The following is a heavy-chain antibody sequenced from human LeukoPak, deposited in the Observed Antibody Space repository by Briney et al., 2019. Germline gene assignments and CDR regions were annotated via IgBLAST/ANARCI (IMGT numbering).Heavy chain of an antibody. Sequence: GGSLRLSCAASGFTFSSYWMHWVRQAPGKGLVWVSRISSDGSSTNYTDSVKGRFTISRDNAKNTLYLQMNSLRAEDTAVYYCVRYYNNWGQRTLVTVSS. CDR2: ISSDGSST. V-gene: IGHV3-74*01. CDR3: VRYYNN. D-gene: IGHD3-22*01. J-gene: IGHJ4*02. CDR1: GFTFSSYW.